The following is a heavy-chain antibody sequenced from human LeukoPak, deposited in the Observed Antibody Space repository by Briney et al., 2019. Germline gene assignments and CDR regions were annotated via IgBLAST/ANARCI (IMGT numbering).Heavy chain of an antibody. CDR2: INHSGST. CDR3: ARSGGGYCSSTSCYNWFDP. D-gene: IGHD2-2*01. CDR1: GGSISSYY. J-gene: IGHJ5*02. Sequence: PSETLSLTCTVSGGSISSYYWSWIRQPPGKGLEWIGEINHSGSTNYNPSLKSRVTISVDTSKNQFSLKLSSVTAADTAVYYCARSGGGYCSSTSCYNWFDPWGQGTLVTVSS. V-gene: IGHV4-34*01.